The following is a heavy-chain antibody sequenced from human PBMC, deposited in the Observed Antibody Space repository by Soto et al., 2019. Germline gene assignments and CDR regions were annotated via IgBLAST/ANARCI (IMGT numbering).Heavy chain of an antibody. Sequence: ASVKVSCKASGGTFSSYAISWVRQAPGQGFEWMGGIIPIFGTANYAQKFQGRVTITADESTSTAYMELSSLRSEDTAVYYCARDGMVRGVMVNWFDPWGQGTLVTVSS. D-gene: IGHD3-10*01. J-gene: IGHJ5*02. CDR3: ARDGMVRGVMVNWFDP. V-gene: IGHV1-69*13. CDR1: GGTFSSYA. CDR2: IIPIFGTA.